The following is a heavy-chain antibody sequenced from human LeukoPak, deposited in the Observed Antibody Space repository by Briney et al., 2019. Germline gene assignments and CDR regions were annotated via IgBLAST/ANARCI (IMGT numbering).Heavy chain of an antibody. CDR2: ISYDGSNK. D-gene: IGHD3-9*01. V-gene: IGHV3-30*18. Sequence: SGGSLRLSCAASGFTFSSYGMHWVRQAPGKGLEWVAVISYDGSNKYYADSVKGRFTISRDDSKNTLYLQMNSLRAEDTAEYYCAKDPTGYYISFYFDYWGQGTTVTVSS. J-gene: IGHJ4*02. CDR1: GFTFSSYG. CDR3: AKDPTGYYISFYFDY.